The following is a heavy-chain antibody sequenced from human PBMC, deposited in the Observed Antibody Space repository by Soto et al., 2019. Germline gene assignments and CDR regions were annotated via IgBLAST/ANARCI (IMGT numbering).Heavy chain of an antibody. CDR2: INPNSGGT. CDR3: AREHYDSSGPYGMDV. CDR1: GYTFTGYY. Sequence: ASVKVSCKASGYTFTGYYMHWVRQAPGQGLEWMGWINPNSGGTNYAQKFQGRVTMTRDTSISTAYMELSRLRSDDTAVYYCAREHYDSSGPYGMDVWGQGTTVTVSS. J-gene: IGHJ6*02. V-gene: IGHV1-2*02. D-gene: IGHD3-22*01.